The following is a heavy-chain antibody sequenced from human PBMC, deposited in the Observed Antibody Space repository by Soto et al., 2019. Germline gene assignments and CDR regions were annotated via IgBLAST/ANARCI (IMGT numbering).Heavy chain of an antibody. J-gene: IGHJ6*03. CDR1: GFTFSISW. D-gene: IGHD3-10*01. CDR3: AREANYYGSGSYYGSYYYYMDV. CDR2: IKQDGSEK. Sequence: GGSLRLSCAASGFTFSISWMSLVRQAPGKGLEWVANIKQDGSEKYYVDSVKGRFTISRDNAKNSLYLQMNSLRAEDTAVYYCAREANYYGSGSYYGSYYYYMDVWGKGTTVTVSS. V-gene: IGHV3-7*01.